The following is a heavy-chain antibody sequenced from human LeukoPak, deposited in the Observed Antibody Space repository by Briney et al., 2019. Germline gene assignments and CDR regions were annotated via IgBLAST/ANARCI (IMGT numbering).Heavy chain of an antibody. CDR2: ISYDGSNK. D-gene: IGHD6-6*01. CDR3: AEAKYSSSPGYFQH. CDR1: GFTFSSYA. Sequence: PGGSLRLSCAASGFTFSSYAMHWVRQAPGKGLEWVAVISYDGSNKYYADSVKGRFTISRDNSKNTLYLQMNSLRAEDTAVYYCAEAKYSSSPGYFQHWGQGTLVTVSS. V-gene: IGHV3-30-3*01. J-gene: IGHJ1*01.